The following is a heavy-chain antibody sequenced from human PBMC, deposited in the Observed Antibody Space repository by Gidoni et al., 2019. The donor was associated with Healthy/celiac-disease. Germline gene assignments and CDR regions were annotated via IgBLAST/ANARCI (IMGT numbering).Heavy chain of an antibody. V-gene: IGHV4-39*01. CDR1: GGSISSSSYY. CDR2: IYYSGST. CDR3: AGRVGDSSGYYGAFDI. J-gene: IGHJ3*02. D-gene: IGHD3-22*01. Sequence: QLQLQESGPGLVKPSETLSLTCTVSGGSISSSSYYWGWIRQPPGKGLEWIGSIYYSGSTYYNPSLKSRVTISVDTSKNQFSLKLSSVTAADTAVYYCAGRVGDSSGYYGAFDIWGQGTMVTVSS.